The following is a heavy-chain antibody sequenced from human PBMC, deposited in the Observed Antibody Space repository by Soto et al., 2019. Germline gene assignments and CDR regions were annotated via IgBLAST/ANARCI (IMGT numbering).Heavy chain of an antibody. J-gene: IGHJ4*02. CDR3: AREKGPSGSPFDY. Sequence: LSLTCTVSGGSISSGGYYWSWIRQHPGKGLEWIGYIYYSGSTYYNPSLKSRVTISVDTSKNQFSLKLSSVTAADTAVYYCAREKGPSGSPFDYWGQGTLVTVSS. CDR1: GGSISSGGYY. CDR2: IYYSGST. V-gene: IGHV4-31*03.